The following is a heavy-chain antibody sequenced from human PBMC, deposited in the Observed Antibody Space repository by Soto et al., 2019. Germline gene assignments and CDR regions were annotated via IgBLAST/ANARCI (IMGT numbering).Heavy chain of an antibody. J-gene: IGHJ4*02. D-gene: IGHD1-26*01. V-gene: IGHV3-23*01. CDR3: AREGTTRGYFDY. CDR1: GFTFTSYA. CDR2: ISGSGGST. Sequence: EVQLLESGGGLVQPGGSLGLSCAASGFTFTSYAMSWVRQAPGKGLEWVSAISGSGGSTYYADSVKGRFTISRDISKNTLYLQMNSLRAEDKAVYYCAREGTTRGYFDYWGQGTLVTVSS.